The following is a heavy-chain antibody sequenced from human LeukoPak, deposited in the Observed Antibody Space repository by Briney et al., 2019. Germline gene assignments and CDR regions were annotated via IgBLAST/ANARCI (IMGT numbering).Heavy chain of an antibody. CDR1: GYTFTGYY. CDR2: INPSGGST. D-gene: IGHD4-4*01. CDR3: ARGQGLGTRDSNYLPDDY. Sequence: ASVKVSCKASGYTFTGYYMHWVRQAPGQGLEWMGIINPSGGSTSYAQKFQGRVTMTRDTSTSTVYMELSSLRSEDTAVYYCARGQGLGTRDSNYLPDDYWGQGTLVTVSS. J-gene: IGHJ4*02. V-gene: IGHV1-46*01.